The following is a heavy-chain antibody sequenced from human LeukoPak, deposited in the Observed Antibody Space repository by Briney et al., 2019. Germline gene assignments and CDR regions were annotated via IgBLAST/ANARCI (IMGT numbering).Heavy chain of an antibody. CDR1: GGSFSGYY. CDR2: INHSGST. V-gene: IGHV4-34*01. D-gene: IGHD3-16*02. Sequence: PSETLSLTCAVYGGSFSGYYWSWIRQPPGKGLEWIGEINHSGSTNYNPSLKSRVTISVDTSKNQFSLKLSSVTAADTAVYYCARVYDDYVRGSDRTLYNWFDPWGDGTLVTVSS. CDR3: ARVYDDYVRGSDRTLYNWFDP. J-gene: IGHJ5*02.